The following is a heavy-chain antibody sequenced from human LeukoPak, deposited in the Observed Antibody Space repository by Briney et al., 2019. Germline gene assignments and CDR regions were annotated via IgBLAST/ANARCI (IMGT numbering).Heavy chain of an antibody. V-gene: IGHV3-23*01. CDR1: GFTFSNYS. CDR3: ARDLSLIALTD. D-gene: IGHD3-22*01. CDR2: ITGSGGST. J-gene: IGHJ4*02. Sequence: GGSLRLSCVVSGFTFSNYSMNWVRQGPGKGLEWVSGITGSGGSTYYADSVKGRFTISRDNSKNTVYLQMNSLRAEDTAVYYCARDLSLIALTDWGQGTLVTVSS.